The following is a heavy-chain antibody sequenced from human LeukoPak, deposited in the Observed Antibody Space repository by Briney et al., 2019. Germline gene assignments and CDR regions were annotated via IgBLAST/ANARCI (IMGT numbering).Heavy chain of an antibody. CDR1: GYSFTSYW. J-gene: IGHJ4*02. D-gene: IGHD2-15*01. CDR3: ARGDCSRGRCSFDY. V-gene: IGHV5-51*01. CDR2: IAPGDSDT. Sequence: GESLKISCKGSGYSFTSYWIGWVRHMPGKGLEWMGIIAPGDSDTRYSPSFQGQVTISADKSISTAYLQWSGLKASDTAMYYCARGDCSRGRCSFDYWGQGTLVTVSS.